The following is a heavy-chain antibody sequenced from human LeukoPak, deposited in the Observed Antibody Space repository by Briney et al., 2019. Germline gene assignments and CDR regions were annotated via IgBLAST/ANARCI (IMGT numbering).Heavy chain of an antibody. CDR2: TYYRSQWYT. CDR3: ARGAHGYTYITFDY. Sequence: SQTLSLTCAISGDSVSNNSASWNWIRQSPSRGLEWLGRTYYRSQWYTDYSPSVKSRISINPDTSKNQFSLQLNSVTPEDTAVYYCARGAHGYTYITFDYWGQGTLVTVSS. V-gene: IGHV6-1*01. CDR1: GDSVSNNSAS. J-gene: IGHJ4*02. D-gene: IGHD3-10*01.